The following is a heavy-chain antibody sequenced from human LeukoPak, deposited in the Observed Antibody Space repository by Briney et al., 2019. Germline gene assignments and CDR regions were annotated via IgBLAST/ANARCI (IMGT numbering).Heavy chain of an antibody. CDR1: GFIFSSYA. D-gene: IGHD2-8*01. Sequence: PGGSLRLSCAASGFIFSSYAMSWVRQAPGKGLEWVSTISGSGGSTYYADSVKGRFTISRDNSKNTVYLQMNSLRAEDTAVYYCAKDRSCINXVCHGDFDYWGQGTLVTASS. V-gene: IGHV3-23*01. CDR2: ISGSGGST. J-gene: IGHJ4*02. CDR3: AKDRSCINXVCHGDFDY.